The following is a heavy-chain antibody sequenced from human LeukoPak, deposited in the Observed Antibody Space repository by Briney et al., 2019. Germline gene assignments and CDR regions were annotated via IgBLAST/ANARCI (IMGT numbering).Heavy chain of an antibody. D-gene: IGHD2/OR15-2a*01. Sequence: SETLSLTCSVSGGSISINSYYWDWIRQSPGKGLEWLGSLYFRGNTYYNPSLKSRVSMSVDTSKNRFSLRLKSVTAADTAVYFCARQSSPFYFVDYWGQGIPVTVSS. CDR1: GGSISINSYY. J-gene: IGHJ4*02. CDR3: ARQSSPFYFVDY. V-gene: IGHV4-39*07. CDR2: LYFRGNT.